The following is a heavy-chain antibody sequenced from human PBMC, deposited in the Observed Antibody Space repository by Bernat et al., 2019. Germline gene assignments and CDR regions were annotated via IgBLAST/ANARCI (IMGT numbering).Heavy chain of an antibody. CDR3: ARSPRTGDVDY. D-gene: IGHD7-27*01. CDR2: INQDGCEK. Sequence: EVQLVESGGGLVQPGGSLRLSCAASGFTFSVSWMSWVRQAPGKGLEWVANINQDGCEKYYVDSVRGRFTISRDNAKNSLYLQMNSLRADDTAVYYCARSPRTGDVDYWGQGTLVTVSS. V-gene: IGHV3-7*03. J-gene: IGHJ4*02. CDR1: GFTFSVSW.